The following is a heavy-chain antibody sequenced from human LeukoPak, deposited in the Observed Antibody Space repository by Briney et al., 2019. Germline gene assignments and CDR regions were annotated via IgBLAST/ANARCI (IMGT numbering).Heavy chain of an antibody. CDR2: ISEAGRYD. Sequence: GWALRLSCAACGFIFSTYAMHWVRQAPGKGLEGVEFISEAGRYDFYADSAKGRFTISRGNSKNTLSLQMNSLRDEDTDLYYCARDLIRYGDYERGMDVWGQGTTVTVSS. V-gene: IGHV3-30*04. CDR3: ARDLIRYGDYERGMDV. CDR1: GFIFSTYA. J-gene: IGHJ6*02. D-gene: IGHD5-12*01.